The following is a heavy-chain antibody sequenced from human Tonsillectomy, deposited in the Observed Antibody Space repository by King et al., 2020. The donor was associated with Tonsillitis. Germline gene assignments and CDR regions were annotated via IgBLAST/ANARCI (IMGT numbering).Heavy chain of an antibody. D-gene: IGHD2-15*01. CDR3: ARDMGGTYYPRIFDY. J-gene: IGHJ4*02. CDR2: IKQDGSDK. CDR1: GFTFSSYW. V-gene: IGHV3-7*01. Sequence: VQLVESGGGLVHPGGSLRLSCAASGFTFSSYWMSWVRQPPGKGLEWVANIKQDGSDKYYVDSVEGRFTISRDNAKNSLYLQMNSLRDEDTAVYYCARDMGGTYYPRIFDYWGQGTLVTVSS.